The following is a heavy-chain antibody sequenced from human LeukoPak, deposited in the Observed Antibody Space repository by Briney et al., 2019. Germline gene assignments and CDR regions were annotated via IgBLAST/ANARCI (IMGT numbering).Heavy chain of an antibody. CDR1: GFTFSSSA. J-gene: IGHJ6*04. CDR3: ASPLPAPYYDFWSGYRLDV. CDR2: ISGSGDST. Sequence: GGSLRLSCAASGFTFSSSAMSWVRQAPGKGLEWVSFISGSGDSTYYADSVKGRFTISRDNAKNSLYLQMNSLRAEDTAVYYCASPLPAPYYDFWSGYRLDVWGKGTTVTVSS. V-gene: IGHV3-23*01. D-gene: IGHD3-3*01.